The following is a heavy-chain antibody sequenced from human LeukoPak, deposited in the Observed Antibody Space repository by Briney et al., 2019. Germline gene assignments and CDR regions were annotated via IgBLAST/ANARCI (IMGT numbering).Heavy chain of an antibody. CDR3: ARGLGCSSTSCSRNGYWFDP. D-gene: IGHD2-2*01. CDR1: GYAFTSYG. J-gene: IGHJ5*02. CDR2: ISAYNGNT. Sequence: ASVKVSCKASGYAFTSYGISWVRQAPGQGLEWMRWISAYNGNTNYAQKLQGRVTMTTDTSTSTAYMELRSLRSDDTAVYYCARGLGCSSTSCSRNGYWFDPWGQGTLVTVSS. V-gene: IGHV1-18*01.